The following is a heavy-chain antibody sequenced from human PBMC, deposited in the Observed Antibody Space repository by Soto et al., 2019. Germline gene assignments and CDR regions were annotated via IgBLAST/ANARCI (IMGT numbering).Heavy chain of an antibody. J-gene: IGHJ2*01. Sequence: QVQLVQSGAEVQKPGASVKVSCKASGYTFTSYYMHWVRQAPGQGLAWMGILNPSGGSTSYAQKFQGRGTMTRDTSTSTVYMELSSLRSEDTAVYYCARALNYYDSSGYYPDWYFDLWGRGTLVTVAS. V-gene: IGHV1-46*01. CDR1: GYTFTSYY. CDR3: ARALNYYDSSGYYPDWYFDL. D-gene: IGHD3-22*01. CDR2: LNPSGGST.